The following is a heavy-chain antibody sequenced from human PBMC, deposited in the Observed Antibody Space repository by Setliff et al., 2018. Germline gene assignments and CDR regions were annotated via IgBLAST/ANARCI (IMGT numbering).Heavy chain of an antibody. CDR2: IYYSGST. CDR3: ARGKPEGYNFWSGYLGGGLMDV. J-gene: IGHJ6*02. V-gene: IGHV4-39*07. CDR1: GGSISSSSYY. Sequence: SETLSLTCTVSGGSISSSSYYWGWIRQPPGKGLEWIGSIYYSGSTYYNPSLKSRVTISVDTSKNQFSLKLSSVTAADTAVYYCARGKPEGYNFWSGYLGGGLMDVWGQGTTVTVSS. D-gene: IGHD3-3*01.